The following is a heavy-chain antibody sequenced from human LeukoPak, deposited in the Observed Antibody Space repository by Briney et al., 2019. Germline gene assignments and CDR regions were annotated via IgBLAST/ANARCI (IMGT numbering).Heavy chain of an antibody. CDR3: ARLQFQVYYYYYMDV. J-gene: IGHJ6*03. Sequence: SVKVSCKASGGTFSSYAISWVRQAPGQGLEWMGGIIPIFGTANYAQKFQGRVTITEDESTSTAYMELSSLRSEDTAVYYCARLQFQVYYYYYMDVWGKGTTVTVSS. CDR1: GGTFSSYA. CDR2: IIPIFGTA. D-gene: IGHD4-11*01. V-gene: IGHV1-69*13.